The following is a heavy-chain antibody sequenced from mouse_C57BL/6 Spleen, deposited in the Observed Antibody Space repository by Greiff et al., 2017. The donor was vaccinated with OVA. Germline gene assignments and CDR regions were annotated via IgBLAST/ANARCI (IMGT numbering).Heavy chain of an antibody. V-gene: IGHV14-1*01. D-gene: IGHD1-1*01. J-gene: IGHJ2*01. Sequence: VQLQQSGAELVRPGASVKLSCTASGFNIKDYYMHWVKQRTEQGLEWIGRIDPENGDTEYAPKFQGKATMTADTSSNTAYLQLSSLTSEDTAVYYYTTSNYGSSYGYWGQDTTLTVSS. CDR1: GFNIKDYY. CDR2: IDPENGDT. CDR3: TTSNYGSSYGY.